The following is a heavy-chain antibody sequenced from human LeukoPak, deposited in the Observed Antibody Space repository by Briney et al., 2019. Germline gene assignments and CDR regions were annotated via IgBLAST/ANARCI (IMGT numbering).Heavy chain of an antibody. Sequence: SETLSLTCAVYGGSFSGYYWSWIRQPPGKGLEWIGEINHSGSTNYNPSLKSRVTISVDTSKNQFSLKLGSVTAADTAVYYCARGTVYAPYDYWGQGTLVTVSS. J-gene: IGHJ4*02. CDR2: INHSGST. CDR3: ARGTVYAPYDY. D-gene: IGHD2-8*01. CDR1: GGSFSGYY. V-gene: IGHV4-34*01.